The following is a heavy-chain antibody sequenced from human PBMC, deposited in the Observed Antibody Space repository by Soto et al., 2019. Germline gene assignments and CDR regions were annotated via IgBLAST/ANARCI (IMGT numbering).Heavy chain of an antibody. CDR2: ISDTGGTI. V-gene: IGHV3-23*01. Sequence: GWSLRLSCVASGFIFSDYAMTWVRQAPGKGLEWVSVISDTGGTIYYADSVKGRFTISRDNSKNSLYLQLNSLRADDTAIYYCAKPLTPSVAATVLDNCGKGARVTVSS. CDR3: AKPLTPSVAATVLDN. J-gene: IGHJ4*02. CDR1: GFIFSDYA. D-gene: IGHD3-9*01.